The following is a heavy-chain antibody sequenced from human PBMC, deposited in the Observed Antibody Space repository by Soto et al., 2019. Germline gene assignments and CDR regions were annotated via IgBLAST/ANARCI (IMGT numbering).Heavy chain of an antibody. D-gene: IGHD2-21*02. V-gene: IGHV1-3*01. Sequence: ASVKCYFNASGYSFTRVAIHWVRQAPGQRLDCIGRINAGNGNTKYSQKFQGRVTITRETSASTAYMELSSLRSEDTAVYYGARSRGSDCADTDAFDIWAQGTMVTVSS. CDR1: GYSFTRVA. CDR3: ARSRGSDCADTDAFDI. J-gene: IGHJ3*02. CDR2: INAGNGNT.